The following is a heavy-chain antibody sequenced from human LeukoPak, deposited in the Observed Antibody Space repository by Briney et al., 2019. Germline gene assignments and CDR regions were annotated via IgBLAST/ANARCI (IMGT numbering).Heavy chain of an antibody. V-gene: IGHV3-7*04. Sequence: GGSLRLSCAASGLTLSRNWMNWVRQAPGKGLEWVANIKQDGSAKYYANSVKGRFTISRDDAKDSLYLEMNSLRAEDTAVYYCAGGGGWVFDFWGQGTLVTVSS. CDR2: IKQDGSAK. J-gene: IGHJ4*02. D-gene: IGHD6-19*01. CDR3: AGGGGWVFDF. CDR1: GLTLSRNW.